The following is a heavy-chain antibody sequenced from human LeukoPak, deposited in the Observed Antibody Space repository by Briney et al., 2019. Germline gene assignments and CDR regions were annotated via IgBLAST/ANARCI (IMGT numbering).Heavy chain of an antibody. CDR2: INSDGSST. CDR3: ARGGEGYFDY. V-gene: IGHV3-74*01. D-gene: IGHD3-10*01. J-gene: IGHJ4*02. Sequence: GGSPRLSCAASGFTFSSYWMHWVRQAPGKGLVWVSRINSDGSSTSYADSVKGRFTISRDNAKNTLYLQMNRPTAEDPAVYYCARGGEGYFDYWGQGTLVTVSS. CDR1: GFTFSSYW.